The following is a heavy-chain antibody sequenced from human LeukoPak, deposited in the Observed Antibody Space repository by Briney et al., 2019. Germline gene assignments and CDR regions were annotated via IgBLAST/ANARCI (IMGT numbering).Heavy chain of an antibody. Sequence: GGSLRLSCAASGFTFSSYSMNWVRQAPGKGLEWVSPISSSSYIYYADSVKGRFTISRDNAKNSLYLQMNSLRAEDTAVYYCRVVPTGHWGQGTLVTVSS. CDR1: GFTFSSYS. V-gene: IGHV3-21*01. J-gene: IGHJ4*02. CDR3: RVVPTGH. CDR2: ISSSSYI. D-gene: IGHD2-15*01.